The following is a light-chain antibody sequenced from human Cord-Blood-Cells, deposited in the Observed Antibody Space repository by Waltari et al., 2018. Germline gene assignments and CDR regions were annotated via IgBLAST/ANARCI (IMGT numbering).Light chain of an antibody. CDR2: EVS. CDR3: SSYAGSNNWV. Sequence: QSALTQPPSASGSPGQSVTISCTGTSSDVGGYNYVSWYQQHPGTAPKLIIYEVSKRPSGFPDRFSGSKSGNTASLTVSGLQAWDEADYYCSSYAGSNNWVFGGGTKLTVL. J-gene: IGLJ3*02. V-gene: IGLV2-8*01. CDR1: SSDVGGYNY.